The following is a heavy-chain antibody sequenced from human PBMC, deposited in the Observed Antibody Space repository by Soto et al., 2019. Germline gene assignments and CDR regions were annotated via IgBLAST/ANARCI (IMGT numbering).Heavy chain of an antibody. V-gene: IGHV1-8*01. J-gene: IGHJ4*02. CDR2: MNPNSGNT. D-gene: IGHD1-26*01. CDR3: ARETSGSYRLDY. CDR1: GYTFTSYD. Sequence: QVQLVQSGAEVKKPGASVKVSCKASGYTFTSYDINWVRQATGEGLEWMGWMNPNSGNTGYAQKFQGRVTMTRTTSISTAYMELSSLRSEVTAVYYCARETSGSYRLDYWGQGTLVTVSS.